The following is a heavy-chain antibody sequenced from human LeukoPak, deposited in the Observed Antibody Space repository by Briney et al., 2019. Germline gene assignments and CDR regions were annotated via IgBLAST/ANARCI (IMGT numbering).Heavy chain of an antibody. V-gene: IGHV1-69*05. CDR2: IIPIFGTA. CDR1: GGTFSSYA. D-gene: IGHD3-10*01. CDR3: ARSGVLLWLGDQEKATFDY. Sequence: SVKVSCKASGGTFSSYAISWVRQAPGQGLEWMGGIIPIFGTANYAQKFQGRVTITTDESTSTAYLELSSLRSEDTAGYDCARSGVLLWLGDQEKATFDYWGQGTLVTVSS. J-gene: IGHJ4*02.